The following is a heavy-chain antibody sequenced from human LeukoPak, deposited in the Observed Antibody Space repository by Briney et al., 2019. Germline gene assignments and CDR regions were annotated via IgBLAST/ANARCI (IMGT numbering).Heavy chain of an antibody. Sequence: ASVKVSCKASGGTFSSYAISWVRQAPGQGLEWMGGIIPIFGTANYAQKFQGRVTITADESTSTAYMELSSLRSEDTAVYYCARDDFSTYAGLNYFDYWGQGSLVTVSS. CDR3: ARDDFSTYAGLNYFDY. CDR2: IIPIFGTA. D-gene: IGHD4-11*01. CDR1: GGTFSSYA. V-gene: IGHV1-69*13. J-gene: IGHJ4*02.